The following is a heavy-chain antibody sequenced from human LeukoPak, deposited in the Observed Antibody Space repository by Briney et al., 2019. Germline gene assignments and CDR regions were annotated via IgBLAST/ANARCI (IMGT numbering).Heavy chain of an antibody. Sequence: PSETLSLTCTVSGGSIRSGSCYWSWIRQPAGKGLEWIGRIYTTGSTNYNPSLESRVTISVDTSKNQFSLNLNSVTAADTAMYYCAREGRDTAVFDYWGQGALVTVSS. J-gene: IGHJ4*02. CDR1: GGSIRSGSCY. V-gene: IGHV4-61*02. CDR3: AREGRDTAVFDY. D-gene: IGHD5-18*01. CDR2: IYTTGST.